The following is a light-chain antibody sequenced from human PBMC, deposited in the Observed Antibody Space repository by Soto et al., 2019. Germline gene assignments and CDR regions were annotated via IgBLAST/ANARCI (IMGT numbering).Light chain of an antibody. CDR2: GNA. V-gene: IGLV1-40*01. CDR1: SANIGAGFD. J-gene: IGLJ2*01. Sequence: QSVLTQPPSVSGAPGQRVTISCTGSSANIGAGFDVHWYQQLPGTAPKLLIYGNAHRPSGVPDRFSGSKSATSASLAITGLQAEDEADYYCQSYDSSLSLVVFGGGTKVTVL. CDR3: QSYDSSLSLVV.